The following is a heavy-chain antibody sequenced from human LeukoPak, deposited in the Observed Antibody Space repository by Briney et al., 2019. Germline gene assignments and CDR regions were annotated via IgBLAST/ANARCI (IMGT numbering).Heavy chain of an antibody. D-gene: IGHD3-9*01. CDR2: ISAYNGNT. V-gene: IGHV1-18*01. CDR1: GYTFTSYG. J-gene: IGHJ6*03. Sequence: ASVKVSCKASGYTFTSYGISWVRQAPGQGLEWMGWISAYNGNTNYAQKLQGRVTMTTDTSTSTAYMELRSLRSDDTAVYYCARDHYDLMTGRNYYYYMDVWGKGTTVTVSS. CDR3: ARDHYDLMTGRNYYYYMDV.